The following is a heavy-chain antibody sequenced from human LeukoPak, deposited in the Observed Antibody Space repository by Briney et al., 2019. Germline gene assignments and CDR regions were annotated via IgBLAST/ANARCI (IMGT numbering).Heavy chain of an antibody. CDR1: GGSISSYY. CDR2: IYTSGST. V-gene: IGHV4-4*07. D-gene: IGHD6-6*01. CDR3: ARVAWSIATGWFDP. Sequence: PSETLSLTCTVSGGSISSYYWSWIRQPAGKGLEWLGRIYTSGSTNYNPSLKSRVTMSVDTSKNQFSLKLSSVTAADTAVYYCARVAWSIATGWFDPWGQGTLVTVSS. J-gene: IGHJ5*02.